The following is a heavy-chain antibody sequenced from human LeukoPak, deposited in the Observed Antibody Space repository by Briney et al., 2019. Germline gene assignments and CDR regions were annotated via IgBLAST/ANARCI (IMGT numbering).Heavy chain of an antibody. CDR1: GFNFGGHW. CDR3: VGGGGYRIEK. CDR2: IKQDGSEK. D-gene: IGHD2-15*01. V-gene: IGHV3-7*03. J-gene: IGHJ4*02. Sequence: PGGSLRLSCVASGFNFGGHWMNWVRQAPGKGLEWVANIKQDGSEKFYVDSVRGRFTISRDNAKNSLYLQMDSLSAEDTALYYCVGGGGYRIEKWGQGTPVTVSS.